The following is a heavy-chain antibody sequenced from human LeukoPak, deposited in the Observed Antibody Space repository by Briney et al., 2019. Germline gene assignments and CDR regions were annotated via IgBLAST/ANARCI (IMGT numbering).Heavy chain of an antibody. CDR1: GFTFSSYS. D-gene: IGHD3-10*01. Sequence: PGGSLRLSCAASGFTFSSYSMNWVRQAPGKGLEWVSSISSSSSYIYYADSVKGRLAISSDNAKNSLYLPMNSLRAEDTAVYYCARTHHGSGSYGVDYWGQGTLVTVSS. J-gene: IGHJ4*02. CDR2: ISSSSSYI. V-gene: IGHV3-21*01. CDR3: ARTHHGSGSYGVDY.